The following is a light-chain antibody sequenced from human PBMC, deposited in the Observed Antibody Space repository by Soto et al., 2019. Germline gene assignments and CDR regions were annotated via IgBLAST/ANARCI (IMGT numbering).Light chain of an antibody. J-gene: IGKJ1*01. CDR2: AES. Sequence: DIQMTQSPSALSASVGDRVTITYRASQSVSNWLAWYRQKPGEAPKLLIYAESTLESGVPSRFSGSGSGTKFTITISSLQPDDFATCYCKQYDTYARTFGQGTKVEVK. CDR3: KQYDTYART. CDR1: QSVSNW. V-gene: IGKV1-5*03.